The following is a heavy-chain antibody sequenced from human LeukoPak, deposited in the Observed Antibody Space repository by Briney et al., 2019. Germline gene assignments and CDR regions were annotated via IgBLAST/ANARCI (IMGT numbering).Heavy chain of an antibody. V-gene: IGHV3-11*01. CDR1: GFSFSDYY. Sequence: PGGSLRLSCAASGFSFSDYYMSWVRQAPGKGLEWIAYISSSRGSKYSADSVRGRFTISRDNAQNSLYLQMTSLRAEDAAVYYCAREALSSRYLDSWGQGTLVTVAS. CDR2: ISSSRGSK. J-gene: IGHJ4*02. CDR3: AREALSSRYLDS. D-gene: IGHD2-2*01.